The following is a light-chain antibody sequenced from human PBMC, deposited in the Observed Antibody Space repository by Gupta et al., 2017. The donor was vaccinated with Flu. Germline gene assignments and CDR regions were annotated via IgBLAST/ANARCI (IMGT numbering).Light chain of an antibody. Sequence: VMTPPPPAPGAPGQRVTPPCSWNSSNIGSDYVYWYQQLPGVAPKLLISRNNQRPSGVPDRFSGSKSGTSASLAISGLRSEDEADYYCGAWDDSLKTYVFGTGTKVTVL. V-gene: IGLV1-47*01. J-gene: IGLJ1*01. CDR1: SSNIGSDY. CDR3: GAWDDSLKTYV. CDR2: RNN.